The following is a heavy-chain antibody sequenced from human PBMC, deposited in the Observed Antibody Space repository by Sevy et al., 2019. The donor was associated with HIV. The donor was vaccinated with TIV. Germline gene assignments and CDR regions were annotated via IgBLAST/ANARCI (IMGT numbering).Heavy chain of an antibody. D-gene: IGHD5-18*01. Sequence: ASVKVSCKASGFTFSDYYMHWVRQAPGQGLEWMGWFNPNNDDSRSAQKFQGRVILTGDMSISTAYMGLTRLRSDDTAIYFCTRDDIYSHPWEFDWWGHGALVTVSS. CDR1: GFTFSDYY. CDR2: FNPNNDDS. J-gene: IGHJ4*01. V-gene: IGHV1-2*02. CDR3: TRDDIYSHPWEFDW.